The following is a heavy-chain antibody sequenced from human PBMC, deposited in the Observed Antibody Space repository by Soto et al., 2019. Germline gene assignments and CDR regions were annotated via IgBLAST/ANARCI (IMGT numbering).Heavy chain of an antibody. CDR1: GFTVSSYC. D-gene: IGHD3-16*02. Sequence: XVSLRLSCAASGFTVSSYCMSWVRQAPGKGLEWVANIKQDGSEKYYVDSVKGRFTISRDNAKNSLYLQMNSLRAEDTAVYYCARVRFDDYVWGSYRFSHWYFDLWGRGTLVTVSS. CDR3: ARVRFDDYVWGSYRFSHWYFDL. CDR2: IKQDGSEK. J-gene: IGHJ2*01. V-gene: IGHV3-7*03.